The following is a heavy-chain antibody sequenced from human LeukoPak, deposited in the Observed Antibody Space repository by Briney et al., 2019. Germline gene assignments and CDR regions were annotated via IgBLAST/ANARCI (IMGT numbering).Heavy chain of an antibody. Sequence: GGSLRLSCAASGFTFSSYWMHWVRQAPGKGLVWVSRIKNDGSSTSYADSVKGRFTISRDNAKNTLYLQMNSLRAEDTAVYCCAPAGGDSGDHFDYWGQGTLVTVSS. CDR2: IKNDGSST. CDR1: GFTFSSYW. J-gene: IGHJ4*02. V-gene: IGHV3-74*01. CDR3: APAGGDSGDHFDY. D-gene: IGHD2-21*02.